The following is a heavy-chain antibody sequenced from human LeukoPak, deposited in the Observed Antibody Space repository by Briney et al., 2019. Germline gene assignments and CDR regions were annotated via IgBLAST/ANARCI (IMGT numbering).Heavy chain of an antibody. CDR3: ARDRQYGTSWRRTSFDP. J-gene: IGHJ5*02. CDR1: GYTFTGYY. CDR2: INPNSGAT. Sequence: ASVNVSCTASGYTFTGYYINWVRQAPGQSLEWMGCINPNSGATKFVQKFQGRVTLTRDTSINAAYMELTSLRSDDTAVYFCARDRQYGTSWRRTSFDPWGQGTLVTVSS. D-gene: IGHD1-14*01. V-gene: IGHV1-2*02.